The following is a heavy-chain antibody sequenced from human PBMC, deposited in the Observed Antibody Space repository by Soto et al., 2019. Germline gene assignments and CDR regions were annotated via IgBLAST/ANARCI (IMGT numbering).Heavy chain of an antibody. V-gene: IGHV3-74*01. D-gene: IGHD5-18*01. CDR2: INNDGTST. CDR1: GFTFSSQW. Sequence: VQLVESGGGLVAASGFTFSSQWLHWVRQAPGNGLVWISRINNDGTSTNYADSVKGRFTVSRDNAKKTMSLQMNSLRDEDTAVYYCASWRGGYTYGLDHWGQGTPVTVSS. J-gene: IGHJ4*02. CDR3: ASWRGGYTYGLDH.